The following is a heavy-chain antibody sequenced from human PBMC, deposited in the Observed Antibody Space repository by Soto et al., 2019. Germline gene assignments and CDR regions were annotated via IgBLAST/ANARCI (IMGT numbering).Heavy chain of an antibody. D-gene: IGHD3-22*01. CDR3: ARDYYYDSSGYYYDRGAFDI. CDR1: GGSISSYY. J-gene: IGHJ3*02. CDR2: IYYSGST. V-gene: IGHV4-59*12. Sequence: SETLSLTCTVSGGSISSYYWSWIRQPPGKGLEWIGYIYYSGSTNYNPSLKSRVTISVDTSKNKFSLKLSSVTAADTAVYYCARDYYYDSSGYYYDRGAFDIWGQGTMVTVSS.